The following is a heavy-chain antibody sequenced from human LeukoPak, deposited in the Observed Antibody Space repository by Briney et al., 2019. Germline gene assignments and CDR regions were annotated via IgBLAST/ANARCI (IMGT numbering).Heavy chain of an antibody. J-gene: IGHJ6*03. CDR2: MNPNSGNT. V-gene: IGHV1-8*03. Sequence: GASVKVSCKASGYTFTNYDINWVRQATGQGLEWMGWMNPNSGNTGYAQKFQGRVTINRNTSISTAYMELSSLRSEDTAVYYCARAPVWTGYYYYMDVWGKGTTVTVSS. CDR1: GYTFTNYD. CDR3: ARAPVWTGYYYYMDV. D-gene: IGHD3/OR15-3a*01.